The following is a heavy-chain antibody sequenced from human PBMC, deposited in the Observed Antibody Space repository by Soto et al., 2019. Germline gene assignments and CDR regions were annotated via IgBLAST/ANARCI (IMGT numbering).Heavy chain of an antibody. CDR1: GGTFSSYA. CDR3: ALSVRRSDEWYDIDD. V-gene: IGHV1-69*13. Sequence: GASVKVSCKTSGGTFSSYAISWVRRAPGQGLEWMGGIIPIFVTPNYAQKFQGRVTITADESTSTGYMELSSLRSDDTAMYYCALSVRRSDEWYDIDDWGQGTLVIVSS. D-gene: IGHD3-9*01. CDR2: IIPIFVTP. J-gene: IGHJ4*02.